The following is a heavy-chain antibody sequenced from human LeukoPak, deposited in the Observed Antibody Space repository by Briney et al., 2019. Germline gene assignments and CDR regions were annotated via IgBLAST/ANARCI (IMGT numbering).Heavy chain of an antibody. Sequence: SVKVSCKASGGTFSSYAISWVRQAPGQGLEWMGRIIPILGIANYAQKFQGRVTITADKSTSTAYMELSGLRSEDTAVYYCARGLYPYYYGMDVWGQGTTVTVSS. CDR3: ARGLYPYYYGMDV. V-gene: IGHV1-69*04. CDR2: IIPILGIA. CDR1: GGTFSSYA. D-gene: IGHD2-2*02. J-gene: IGHJ6*02.